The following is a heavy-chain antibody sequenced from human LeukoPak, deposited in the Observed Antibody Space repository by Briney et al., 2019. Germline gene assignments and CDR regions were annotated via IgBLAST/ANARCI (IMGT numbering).Heavy chain of an antibody. CDR3: AREASGYYDSFQDDAFGI. Sequence: PGGSLRLSCAASGFIFSSYWMTWVRPAPGKGLEWVANIKQAGSENSYVDSVKGRFTISRDNAKNSLYLQMNSLRAEDTAVYYCAREASGYYDSFQDDAFGIWGQGTMVTVSS. D-gene: IGHD3-22*01. CDR2: IKQAGSEN. CDR1: GFIFSSYW. J-gene: IGHJ3*02. V-gene: IGHV3-7*03.